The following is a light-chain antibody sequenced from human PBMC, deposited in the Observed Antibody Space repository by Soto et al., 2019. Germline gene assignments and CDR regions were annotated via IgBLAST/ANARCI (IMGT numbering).Light chain of an antibody. CDR1: ATDIGGADY. V-gene: IGLV2-14*03. J-gene: IGLJ2*01. CDR2: EVS. CDR3: GSYTSAHTLEGIV. Sequence: QAVVTQPASVSGSPGQSITVSCTGTATDIGGADYVSWYQQHPGKAPKLIIYEVSHRPSGISSRFSGSKSGATASLTISRLQTEDEAHYFCGSYTSAHTLEGIVFGGGTKLTVL.